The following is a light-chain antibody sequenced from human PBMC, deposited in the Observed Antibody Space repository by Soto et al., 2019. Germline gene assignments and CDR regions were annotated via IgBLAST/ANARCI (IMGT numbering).Light chain of an antibody. J-gene: IGKJ4*01. CDR2: EAS. CDR3: QQYENWPG. V-gene: IGKV1-5*03. Sequence: DIQMTQSPSTLSASVGDRVTITCRASQTISRWLAWYQQKPGKAPKLLIYEASSLQSGIPDRFSGSGSGTEFTLTISGLQPEDFAVYYCQQYENWPGFGGGTKVDIK. CDR1: QTISRW.